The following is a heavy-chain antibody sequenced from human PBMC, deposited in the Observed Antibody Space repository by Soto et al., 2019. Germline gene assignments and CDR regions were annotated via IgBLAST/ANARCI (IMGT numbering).Heavy chain of an antibody. CDR1: GDTFTGYY. Sequence: GASVKVSCKASGDTFTGYYMHWVRQAPGQGLEWMGWINPNSGGTNYAQKFQGWVTMTRDTSISTVYMELSRLRSDDTAVYYCARDIGSSSTWYFDLWGRGTLVTVSS. D-gene: IGHD6-13*01. J-gene: IGHJ2*01. CDR3: ARDIGSSSTWYFDL. CDR2: INPNSGGT. V-gene: IGHV1-2*04.